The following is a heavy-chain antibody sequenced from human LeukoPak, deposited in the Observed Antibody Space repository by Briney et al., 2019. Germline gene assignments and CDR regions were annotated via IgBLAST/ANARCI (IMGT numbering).Heavy chain of an antibody. V-gene: IGHV4-30-4*01. D-gene: IGHD3-22*01. J-gene: IGHJ5*02. Sequence: LKWIGYTYYSGSTCYNPCLESRVIISVDTSKNQFSLKFGSVFSADTAVYYCARPYYYDSRIDPWGEGSRVTVSS. CDR3: ARPYYYDSRIDP. CDR2: TYYSGST.